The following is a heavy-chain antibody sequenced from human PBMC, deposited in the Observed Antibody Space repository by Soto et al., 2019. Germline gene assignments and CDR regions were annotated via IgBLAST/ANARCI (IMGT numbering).Heavy chain of an antibody. D-gene: IGHD4-17*01. J-gene: IGHJ4*02. CDR3: ARERHPPGDYDGH. Sequence: EVQLVESGGGLVKPGGSLRLSCAASGFTFSSYSMNWVRQAPGKGLEWVSSITSSSSFIFYADAVKGRFAISRDNAKNSLYRQMNGLGAEDTAVYYCARERHPPGDYDGHWGQGTLVTVSS. V-gene: IGHV3-21*01. CDR2: ITSSSSFI. CDR1: GFTFSSYS.